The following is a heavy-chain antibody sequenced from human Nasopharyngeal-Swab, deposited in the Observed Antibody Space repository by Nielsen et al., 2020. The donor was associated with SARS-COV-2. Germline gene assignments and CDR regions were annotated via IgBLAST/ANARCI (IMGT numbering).Heavy chain of an antibody. Sequence: GSLRLSCEVSGFTFSSYSMNWVRQAPGKGLEWIGYIYYTGSTNYNPSLKSRVTISIDASKNQFSLKLTSVTAADTAMYFCARYKAAAGIWAFDIWGQGTMVTVSS. CDR2: IYYTGST. V-gene: IGHV4-59*01. J-gene: IGHJ3*02. D-gene: IGHD6-13*01. CDR3: ARYKAAAGIWAFDI. CDR1: GFTFSSYS.